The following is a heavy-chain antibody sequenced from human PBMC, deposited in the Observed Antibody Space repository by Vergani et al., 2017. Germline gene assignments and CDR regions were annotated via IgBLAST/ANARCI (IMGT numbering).Heavy chain of an antibody. V-gene: IGHV3-49*04. CDR2: IRSKAYGGTT. CDR1: GFTFGDYA. CDR3: TGEYGDYDFY. D-gene: IGHD4-17*01. J-gene: IGHJ4*02. Sequence: EVQLVESGGGLVQPGRSLRLSCTASGFTFGDYAMSWVRQAPGKGLEWVGFIRSKAYGGTTEYAASVKGRFTISRDDSKSIAYLQMNSLKTEDTAVYYCTGEYGDYDFYWGQGTLVTVSS.